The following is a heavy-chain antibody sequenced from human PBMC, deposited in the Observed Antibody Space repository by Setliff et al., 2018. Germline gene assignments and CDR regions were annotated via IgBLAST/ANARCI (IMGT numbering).Heavy chain of an antibody. CDR2: ISDTTNFI. J-gene: IGHJ4*02. D-gene: IGHD3-10*01. V-gene: IGHV3-21*01. CDR3: ASYYYGSGSSYIPPHFDY. Sequence: PGESLKISCTASGFTFGHYNMNWVRQAPGKGLEWVSSISDTTNFIYYADSVKGRFTISRDTAKNSLYLQMNSLRAEDSAVYYCASYYYGSGSSYIPPHFDYWGLGTLVTVS. CDR1: GFTFGHYN.